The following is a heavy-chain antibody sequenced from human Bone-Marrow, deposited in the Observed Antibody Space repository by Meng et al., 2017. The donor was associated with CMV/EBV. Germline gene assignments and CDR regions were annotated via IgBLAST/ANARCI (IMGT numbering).Heavy chain of an antibody. CDR1: GFTFSSYG. J-gene: IGHJ3*02. D-gene: IGHD2-2*02. CDR2: IRYDGSNK. V-gene: IGHV3-30*02. CDR3: AKEGPAAIHEGAFDI. Sequence: GESLKISCAASGFTFSSYGMHWVRQAPGKGLEWVAFIRYDGSNKYYADSVKGRFTISRDNSKNTLYLQMNSLRAEDTAVYYCAKEGPAAIHEGAFDIWGQGTTVTVSS.